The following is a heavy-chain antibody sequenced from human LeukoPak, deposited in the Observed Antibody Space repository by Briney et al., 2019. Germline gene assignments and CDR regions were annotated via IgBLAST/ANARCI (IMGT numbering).Heavy chain of an antibody. V-gene: IGHV4-61*02. D-gene: IGHD1-26*01. CDR2: IYTSGST. CDR1: GGSISSGSYY. Sequence: PSQTLSLTCTVSGGSISSGSYYWSWIRQPAGKGLEWIGRIYTSGSTNYNPSLKSRVTMSVDTSKNQFSLKLSSVTAADTAVYYCASEGEATINWGQGTLVTVSS. J-gene: IGHJ4*02. CDR3: ASEGEATIN.